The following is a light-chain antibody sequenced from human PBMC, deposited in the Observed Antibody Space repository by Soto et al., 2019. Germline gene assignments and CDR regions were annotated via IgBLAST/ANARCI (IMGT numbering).Light chain of an antibody. CDR2: DAS. CDR3: KQYGDSPRGT. CDR1: QIVSSNY. Sequence: EVVLTQSPASLSLSPGERATLSCGASQIVSSNYLAWYQQKPGLAPRLLIYDASTRATGVPDRFRGSGSGTDFSLTINRLEPEASAVYSSKQYGDSPRGTFGGGTKVEIK. J-gene: IGKJ4*01. V-gene: IGKV3D-20*01.